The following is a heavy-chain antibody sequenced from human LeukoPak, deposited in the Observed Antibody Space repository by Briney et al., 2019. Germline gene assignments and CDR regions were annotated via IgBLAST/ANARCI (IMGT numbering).Heavy chain of an antibody. CDR2: ISSSGSTI. CDR1: GFTFSSYE. CDR3: ARDRANNWNYEWGY. V-gene: IGHV3-48*03. J-gene: IGHJ4*02. D-gene: IGHD1-7*01. Sequence: GGSLRLSCAASGFTFSSYEMNWVRQAPGKGLEWVSYISSSGSTIYYADSVKGRFTISRDNAKNSLYLQMNSLRADDTAVYYCARDRANNWNYEWGYWGQGTLVTVSS.